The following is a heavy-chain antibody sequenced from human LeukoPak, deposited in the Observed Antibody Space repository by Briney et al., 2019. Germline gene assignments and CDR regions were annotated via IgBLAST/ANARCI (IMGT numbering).Heavy chain of an antibody. CDR3: ARDFCSAGSCYPDN. V-gene: IGHV3-66*01. CDR2: IYSGGST. CDR1: GFTVSSNY. D-gene: IGHD2-15*01. Sequence: GGSLRLSCAASGFTVSSNYVSWVRQAPGKGLEWVSVIYSGGSTYYADSVKGRFTISRDNSKNTLYLQMNSLRVEDTAVYYCARDFCSAGSCYPDNWGQGTLVTVSS. J-gene: IGHJ4*02.